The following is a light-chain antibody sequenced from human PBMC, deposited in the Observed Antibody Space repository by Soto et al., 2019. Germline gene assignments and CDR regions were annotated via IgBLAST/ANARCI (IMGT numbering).Light chain of an antibody. J-gene: IGKJ4*01. CDR1: QDISSH. V-gene: IGKV1-9*01. CDR2: AAS. CDR3: QQVKSFLPLS. Sequence: IQLTQSPSSLSASVGDSVTITCRASQDISSHLAWYQQKPGKAPKVLIYAASTLESGIPSRFSGSGSGTDFTLTISSLQAEDFATYYCQQVKSFLPLSFGGGTKVEIK.